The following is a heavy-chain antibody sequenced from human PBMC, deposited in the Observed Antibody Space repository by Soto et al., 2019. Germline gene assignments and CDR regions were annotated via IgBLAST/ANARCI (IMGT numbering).Heavy chain of an antibody. V-gene: IGHV3-48*02. Sequence: GGSLRLSCAASGFTFSSYSMNWVRQAPGKGLEWVSYISSSSSTIYYADSVKGRFTISRDNAKNSLYLQMNSLRDEDTAVYYCAREARPFYYYDSSGYPPNNWFDPWGQGTLVTVSS. CDR2: ISSSSSTI. CDR1: GFTFSSYS. CDR3: AREARPFYYYDSSGYPPNNWFDP. D-gene: IGHD3-22*01. J-gene: IGHJ5*02.